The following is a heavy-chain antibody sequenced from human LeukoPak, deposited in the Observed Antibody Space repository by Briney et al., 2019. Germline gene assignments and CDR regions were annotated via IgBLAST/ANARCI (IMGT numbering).Heavy chain of an antibody. CDR2: IYYSGST. CDR1: GYSISSGYY. V-gene: IGHV4-61*01. Sequence: SETLSLTCTVSGYSISSGYYWGWIRQPPGKGLEWIGYIYYSGSTNYNPSLKSRVTISVDTSKNQFSLKLSSVTAADTAVYYCARARYDSSGYYDYYYYYYMDVWGKGTTVTVSS. CDR3: ARARYDSSGYYDYYYYYYMDV. D-gene: IGHD3-22*01. J-gene: IGHJ6*03.